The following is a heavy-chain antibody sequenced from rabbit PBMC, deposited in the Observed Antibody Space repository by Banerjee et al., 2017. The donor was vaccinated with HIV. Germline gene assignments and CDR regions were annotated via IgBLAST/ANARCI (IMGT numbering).Heavy chain of an antibody. D-gene: IGHD1-1*01. CDR1: GFYFSERDV. V-gene: IGHV1S45*01. Sequence: QEQLGGCGGGLARGEADMTLNCRGSGFYFSERDVMCWVRQAPGKGLEWIVCIDTNDEDSDNANWPKFRFTISKTSSTTVTLQRTSLTAADTASYFSARNYVNAFDPWGPGTLVTVS. CDR2: IDTNDEDS. CDR3: ARNYVNAFDP. J-gene: IGHJ2*01.